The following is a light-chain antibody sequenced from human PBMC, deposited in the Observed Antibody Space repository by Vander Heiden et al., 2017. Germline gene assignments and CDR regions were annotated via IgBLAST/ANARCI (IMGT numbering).Light chain of an antibody. Sequence: DIVMTPSPDSLAVSLGARATINCKSSQSVLYRSNNKNYLAWYQQKPGQPPKLLIYWASTRESGVPDRFSGSGSGTDFTLTISSLQAEDVAVYYCQQYYSTPWTFGQGTKVEIK. CDR2: WAS. CDR3: QQYYSTPWT. V-gene: IGKV4-1*01. J-gene: IGKJ1*01. CDR1: QSVLYRSNNKNY.